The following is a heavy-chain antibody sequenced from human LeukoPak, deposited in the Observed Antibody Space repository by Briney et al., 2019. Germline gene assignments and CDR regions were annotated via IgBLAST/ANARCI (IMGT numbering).Heavy chain of an antibody. D-gene: IGHD2-8*01. CDR3: AKGMVYDGGFDY. Sequence: PGGSLRLSCAASGFTFSSYGMHWVRQAPGKGLEWVAVISYDGSNKYYADSVKGRFTISRDNSKNTLYLQMNSLRAEDTAVYYCAKGMVYDGGFDYWGQGTLVTVSS. CDR2: ISYDGSNK. V-gene: IGHV3-30*18. CDR1: GFTFSSYG. J-gene: IGHJ4*02.